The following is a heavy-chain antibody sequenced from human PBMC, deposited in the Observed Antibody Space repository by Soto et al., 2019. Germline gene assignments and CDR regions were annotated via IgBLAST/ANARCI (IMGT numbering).Heavy chain of an antibody. CDR2: IIPIFGTA. D-gene: IGHD4-4*01. V-gene: IGHV1-69*06. J-gene: IGHJ5*02. CDR1: GGTFSSYA. CDR3: ARGSAGNRDLYNWFDP. Sequence: ASVKVSCKASGGTFSSYAISWVRQAPGQGLEWMGGIIPIFGTANYAQKFQGRVTITADKSTSTAYMELSSLRSEDTAVYYCARGSAGNRDLYNWFDPWGQGNLVTVSS.